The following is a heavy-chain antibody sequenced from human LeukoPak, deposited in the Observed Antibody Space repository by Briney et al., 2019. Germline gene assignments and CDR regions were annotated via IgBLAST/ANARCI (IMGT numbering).Heavy chain of an antibody. D-gene: IGHD3-10*01. CDR1: GGSVSSGSYY. Sequence: TSETLSLTCTVSGGSVSSGSYYWSWIRQPPGKGLEWIGYIYYSGSTNYNSSLKSRVTISVDTSKNQFSLKLSSVTAADTAVYYCARDTYYYGSGSYNNWFDPWGQGTLVTVSS. CDR2: IYYSGST. CDR3: ARDTYYYGSGSYNNWFDP. V-gene: IGHV4-61*01. J-gene: IGHJ5*02.